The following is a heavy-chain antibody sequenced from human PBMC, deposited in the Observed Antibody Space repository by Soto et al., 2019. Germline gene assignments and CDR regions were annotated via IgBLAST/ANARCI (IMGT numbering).Heavy chain of an antibody. J-gene: IGHJ4*02. CDR2: INPSGGST. V-gene: IGHV1-46*01. CDR1: GHIFTSYY. Sequence: QVQLVQSGAEVKKPGASVKVSCKASGHIFTSYYLHWVRQAPGQGPEWMGIINPSGGSTTYAQKFQGRVTMTRDTSTSTIYMELSSLRSEDTAVYYCARDISFNFDFWGQGTLVTVSS. CDR3: ARDISFNFDF.